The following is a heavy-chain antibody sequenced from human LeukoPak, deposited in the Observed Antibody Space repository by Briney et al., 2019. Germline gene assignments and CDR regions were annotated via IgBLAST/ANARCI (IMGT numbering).Heavy chain of an antibody. CDR2: IYYSGST. CDR1: GGSISSSSYY. Sequence: SETLSLTCTVSGGSISSSSYYWGWIRQPPGKGLEWIGSIYYSGSTYYNPSLKSRVTISVDTSKNQFSLKLSSVTATDTAVYYCARPNGSGYTRFLAFDIWGQGTMVTVSS. V-gene: IGHV4-39*01. CDR3: ARPNGSGYTRFLAFDI. J-gene: IGHJ3*02. D-gene: IGHD5-12*01.